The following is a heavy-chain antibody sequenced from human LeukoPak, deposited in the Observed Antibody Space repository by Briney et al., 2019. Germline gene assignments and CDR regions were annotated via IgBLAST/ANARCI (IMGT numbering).Heavy chain of an antibody. CDR1: GFTFSSYA. J-gene: IGHJ4*02. D-gene: IGHD4-23*01. CDR3: AKDVRNGYGGNSLEGVDY. V-gene: IGHV3-23*01. Sequence: PGGSLRLSCAASGFTFSSYAMSWVRQAPGKGLEWVSAISGSGGSTYYADSVKGRFTISRDNSKNTLYLQMNSLRAEDTAVYYCAKDVRNGYGGNSLEGVDYWGQGTLVTVSS. CDR2: ISGSGGST.